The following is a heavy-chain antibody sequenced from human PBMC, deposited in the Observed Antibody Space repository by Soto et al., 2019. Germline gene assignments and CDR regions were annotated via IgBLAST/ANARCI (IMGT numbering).Heavy chain of an antibody. CDR2: INHSGST. CDR1: GGSFSGYY. CDR3: ARGGYCSSTSCYVQNWFDP. J-gene: IGHJ5*02. D-gene: IGHD2-2*01. Sequence: QVQLQQWGAGLLKPSETLSLTCAVYGGSFSGYYWSWIRQPPGKGLEWIGEINHSGSTNYNPSLKSRVTISVDTSKNQFSLKLSSVTAADSAVYYCARGGYCSSTSCYVQNWFDPWGQGTLVTVSS. V-gene: IGHV4-34*01.